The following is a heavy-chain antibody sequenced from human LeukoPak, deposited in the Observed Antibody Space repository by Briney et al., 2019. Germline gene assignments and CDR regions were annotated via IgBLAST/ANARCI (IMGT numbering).Heavy chain of an antibody. CDR1: GFTFDDYA. D-gene: IGHD6-6*01. Sequence: GGSLRLSCAASGFTFDDYAMHWVRQAPGKGLEWVSGISWNSGSIGYADSVKGRFTISRDNAKNSLFLQMNGLRAEDTAVYYCARRGGSSSRRSPIDYWGQGTLVTVSS. J-gene: IGHJ4*02. CDR2: ISWNSGSI. CDR3: ARRGGSSSRRSPIDY. V-gene: IGHV3-9*01.